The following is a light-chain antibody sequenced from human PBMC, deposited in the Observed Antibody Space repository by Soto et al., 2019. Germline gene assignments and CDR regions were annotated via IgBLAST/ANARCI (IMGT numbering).Light chain of an antibody. Sequence: DIQMTQSPSTLSASVGDRVTITCRASQSISSWLAWYQQKPGKAPKLLIYKASSLESGVPSRFSGSGSGTEFTLTISSLQPDDFATYYCQQSYSSLRTFGQGTKV. J-gene: IGKJ1*01. CDR2: KAS. V-gene: IGKV1-5*03. CDR3: QQSYSSLRT. CDR1: QSISSW.